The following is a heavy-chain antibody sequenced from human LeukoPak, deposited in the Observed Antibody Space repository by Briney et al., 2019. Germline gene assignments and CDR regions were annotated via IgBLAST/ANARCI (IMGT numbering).Heavy chain of an antibody. V-gene: IGHV4-30-2*01. CDR2: IYHSGST. Sequence: SETLSLTCAVSGGSISSGGYSWSWIRQPPGKGLEWIGYIYHSGSTYYNPSLKSRVTISVDRSKNQFSLKLSSVTAADTAVYYCASIYCSGGSCYFDYWGQGTLVTVS. D-gene: IGHD2-15*01. J-gene: IGHJ4*02. CDR1: GGSISSGGYS. CDR3: ASIYCSGGSCYFDY.